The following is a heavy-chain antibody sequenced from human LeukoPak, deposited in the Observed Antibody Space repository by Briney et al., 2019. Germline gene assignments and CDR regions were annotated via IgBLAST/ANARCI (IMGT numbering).Heavy chain of an antibody. D-gene: IGHD1-26*01. J-gene: IGHJ3*02. CDR3: ARRDTHSGFDI. CDR1: GYSFTSYW. Sequence: GESLKISCNGSGYSFTSYWIGWVRQMPGKGLEWMGVIYPGDSDTRYRPSFQGQVTISADKSISTAYLQWSSLKASDTAMYYCARRDTHSGFDIWGQGTIVSVSS. CDR2: IYPGDSDT. V-gene: IGHV5-51*01.